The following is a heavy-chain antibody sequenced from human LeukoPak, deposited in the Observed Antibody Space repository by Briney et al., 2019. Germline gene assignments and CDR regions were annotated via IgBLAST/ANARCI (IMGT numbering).Heavy chain of an antibody. CDR3: ARPRLEYCSGGSCFDAFDI. J-gene: IGHJ3*02. CDR1: GFTFSSYA. V-gene: IGHV3-23*01. Sequence: GSLRLSCAASGFTFSSYAMSWVRQAPGKGLEWVSTISGSGGSTYYADSVKGRFTNSRDNSKNTLFLQMNSLTAEDTAIYSCARPRLEYCSGGSCFDAFDIWGQGTMVTVSS. D-gene: IGHD2-15*01. CDR2: ISGSGGST.